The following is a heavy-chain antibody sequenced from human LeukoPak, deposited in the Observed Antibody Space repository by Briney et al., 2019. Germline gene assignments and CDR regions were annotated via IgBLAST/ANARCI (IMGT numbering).Heavy chain of an antibody. Sequence: GGSLRLSCAASGFTFSSYGMHWVRQAPGKGLEWVAVIWYDGSNKYYADSVKGRFTISRDNSKNTLYLQMNSLRAEDTAVYYCAKAQRYSGYDGFDYWGQGTLVTVSS. CDR1: GFTFSSYG. D-gene: IGHD5-12*01. J-gene: IGHJ4*02. V-gene: IGHV3-33*06. CDR2: IWYDGSNK. CDR3: AKAQRYSGYDGFDY.